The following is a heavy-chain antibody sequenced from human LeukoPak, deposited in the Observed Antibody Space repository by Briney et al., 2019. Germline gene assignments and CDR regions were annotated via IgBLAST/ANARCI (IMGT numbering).Heavy chain of an antibody. V-gene: IGHV3-7*03. J-gene: IGHJ6*02. Sequence: GGSLRLSCAASGFTFSSYWMSWVCQAPGKGLEWVASINHNGNVNYYVDSVKGRFTISRDNAKNPLYLQMSNLRAEDTAVYFCARGGGLDVWGQGATVTVSS. CDR3: ARGGGLDV. CDR1: GFTFSSYW. CDR2: INHNGNVN. D-gene: IGHD3-16*01.